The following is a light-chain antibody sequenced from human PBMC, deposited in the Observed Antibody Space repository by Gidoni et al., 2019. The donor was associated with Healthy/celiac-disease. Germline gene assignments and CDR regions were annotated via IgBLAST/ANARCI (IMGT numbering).Light chain of an antibody. Sequence: IQMTQSRSSLSASVGDRVTITCQASQDISNYLNWYQQKPGKAPKLLIYDASNLETGVPSRFSGSGSGTDFTFTISSLQPEYIATYYCQQYDNLPRTFGQGTKVEIK. CDR3: QQYDNLPRT. V-gene: IGKV1-33*01. CDR1: QDISNY. CDR2: DAS. J-gene: IGKJ1*01.